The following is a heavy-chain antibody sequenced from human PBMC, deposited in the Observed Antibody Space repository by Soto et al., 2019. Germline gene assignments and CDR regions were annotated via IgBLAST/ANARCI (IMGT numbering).Heavy chain of an antibody. Sequence: SETLSLTCTVSGGSISTRDSISTRSFYWGWMRQPPGKGLQWIASISYSDGSFYNSSLKSRLTISVDTSKNQFSLSLRSVTAADTAMYYCARQVVTASSPIYYFDYWGQGTLVTVSS. J-gene: IGHJ4*02. CDR3: ARQVVTASSPIYYFDY. D-gene: IGHD2-21*02. CDR1: GGSISTRDSISTRSFY. V-gene: IGHV4-39*01. CDR2: ISYSDGS.